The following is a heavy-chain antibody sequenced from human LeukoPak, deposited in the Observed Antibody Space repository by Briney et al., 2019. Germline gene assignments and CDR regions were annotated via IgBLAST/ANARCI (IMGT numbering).Heavy chain of an antibody. J-gene: IGHJ5*02. V-gene: IGHV4-31*03. CDR2: IYYSGST. Sequence: SETLSLTCTVSGGSISSGGYYWSWIRQHPGKGLEWIGYIYYSGSTYYNPSLKSRVTISVDTSKNQFSLKLSSVTAADTAVYYCARVTSYYYGSGSPNWFDPWGQGTLVTVSS. CDR1: GGSISSGGYY. D-gene: IGHD3-10*01. CDR3: ARVTSYYYGSGSPNWFDP.